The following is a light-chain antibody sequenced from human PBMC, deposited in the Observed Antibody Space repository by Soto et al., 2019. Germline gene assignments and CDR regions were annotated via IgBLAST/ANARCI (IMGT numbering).Light chain of an antibody. Sequence: EIVFTQAPATLSLSAGERATLSCRASQSVSSYLAWYQQKPGQAPRLLIYDASNRATGIPARFSGSGSGADFTLTISSLEPEDFAVYYCQQRSNWPTFGQGTKVDIK. J-gene: IGKJ1*01. CDR2: DAS. CDR3: QQRSNWPT. V-gene: IGKV3-11*01. CDR1: QSVSSY.